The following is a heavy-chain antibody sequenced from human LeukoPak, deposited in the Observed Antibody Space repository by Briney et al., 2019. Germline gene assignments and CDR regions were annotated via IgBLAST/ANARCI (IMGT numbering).Heavy chain of an antibody. J-gene: IGHJ4*02. CDR2: IKQDGTEK. Sequence: GGSLRLSCAASGFTFTTYWMSWVRQAPGKGLEWVANIKQDGTEKYYVDSVKGRFTISRDNAKNTLYLQMNSLRAEDTAVYYCVRDRVGPDYWGQGTLVTVSS. CDR3: VRDRVGPDY. CDR1: GFTFTTYW. D-gene: IGHD1-26*01. V-gene: IGHV3-7*01.